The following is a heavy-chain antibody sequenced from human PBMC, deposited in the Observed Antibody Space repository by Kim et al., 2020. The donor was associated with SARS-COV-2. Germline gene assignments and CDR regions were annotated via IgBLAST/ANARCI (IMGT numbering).Heavy chain of an antibody. D-gene: IGHD2-2*01. Sequence: GGSLRLSCAASGFTFSSYGMHWVRQAPGKGLEWVAVIWYDGSKKNYVDSVKGRFTISRDNSKNTLYLQMNSLRSEDTAVYYCANGGSSSSWAHLYWGQGTLVTVSS. J-gene: IGHJ4*02. CDR1: GFTFSSYG. CDR2: IWYDGSKK. V-gene: IGHV3-33*06. CDR3: ANGGSSSSWAHLY.